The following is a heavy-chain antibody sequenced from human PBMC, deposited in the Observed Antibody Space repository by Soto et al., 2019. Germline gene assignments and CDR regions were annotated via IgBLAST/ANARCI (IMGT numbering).Heavy chain of an antibody. D-gene: IGHD4-17*01. Sequence: QVQLVQSGPDLKRPGASMKVSCKASGYTFTSYGISWVRQAPGQGLEWMAWMSPLKGRTQYSQKAQGRVTLSTDTSSNTDYMEMTTLRVDDTAVYYCAMDYGDRPEYFKHWGQGTLVTVS. V-gene: IGHV1-18*04. CDR3: AMDYGDRPEYFKH. J-gene: IGHJ1*01. CDR2: MSPLKGRT. CDR1: GYTFTSYG.